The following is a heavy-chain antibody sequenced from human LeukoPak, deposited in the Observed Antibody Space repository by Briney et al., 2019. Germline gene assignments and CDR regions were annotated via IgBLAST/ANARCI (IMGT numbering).Heavy chain of an antibody. CDR2: VSYDGSNK. D-gene: IGHD3-10*01. V-gene: IGHV3-30*04. J-gene: IGHJ6*03. CDR3: ARDKEVRGVMYCYYYYMDV. CDR1: GFTFSSYA. Sequence: PGGSLRLSCAASGFTFSSYAMHWVRQAPGKGLEWVAVVSYDGSNKYYADSVKGRFTISRDNSKNTLYLQMNSLRAEDTAVYYCARDKEVRGVMYCYYYYMDVWGKGSTVTVSS.